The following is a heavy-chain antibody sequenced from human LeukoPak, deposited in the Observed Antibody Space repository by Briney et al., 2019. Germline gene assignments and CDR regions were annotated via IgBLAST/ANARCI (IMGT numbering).Heavy chain of an antibody. CDR2: ISSSGSTI. V-gene: IGHV3-48*03. D-gene: IGHD1-14*01. Sequence: SGGSLGLSCAASGFTFSSYEMTWVRQAPGKGLEWVSYISSSGSTIYYADSVKGRFTISRDNAKNSLYLQMNSLRAEDTAVYYCARDPLTGDWFEPWGQGTLVTVSS. J-gene: IGHJ5*02. CDR3: ARDPLTGDWFEP. CDR1: GFTFSSYE.